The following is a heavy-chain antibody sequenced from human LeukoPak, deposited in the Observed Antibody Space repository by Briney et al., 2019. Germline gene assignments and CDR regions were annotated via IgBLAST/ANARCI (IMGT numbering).Heavy chain of an antibody. CDR2: ISSSSSYI. CDR3: APEPTVGATASFDY. Sequence: GGSLRLSCAASGFTFSSYSMNWVRQAPWKGLEWVSSISSSSSYIYYADSVKGRFTISRDNAKNSLYLQMNSLRAEDTAVYYCAPEPTVGATASFDYWGQGTLVTVSS. J-gene: IGHJ4*02. CDR1: GFTFSSYS. D-gene: IGHD1-26*01. V-gene: IGHV3-21*01.